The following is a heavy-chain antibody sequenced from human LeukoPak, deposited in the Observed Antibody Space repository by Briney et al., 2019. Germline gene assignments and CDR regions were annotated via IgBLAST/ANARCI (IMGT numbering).Heavy chain of an antibody. D-gene: IGHD1-26*01. CDR3: ARGRTYSGSTNFDY. CDR1: GYTFTGYY. J-gene: IGHJ4*02. CDR2: ISAYNGNT. Sequence: AASVKVSCKASGYTFTGYYMHWVRQAPGQGLEWMGWISAYNGNTNYAQKLQGRVTMTTDTSTSTAYMELRSLRSDDTAVYYCARGRTYSGSTNFDYWGQGTLVTVSS. V-gene: IGHV1-18*04.